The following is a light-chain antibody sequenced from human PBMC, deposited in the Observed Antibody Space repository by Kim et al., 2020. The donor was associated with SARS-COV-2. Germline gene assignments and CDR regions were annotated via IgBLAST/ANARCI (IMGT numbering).Light chain of an antibody. CDR3: LQYNNWPLYT. Sequence: VSPGERATLSCWASQGVNRSLAWYQQKPGQAPRILIYAASTRATDTPARFSGGGSGTEFTLTISSLQSEDFAVYYCLQYNNWPLYTFGQGTKLEI. CDR2: AAS. V-gene: IGKV3D-15*01. CDR1: QGVNRS. J-gene: IGKJ2*01.